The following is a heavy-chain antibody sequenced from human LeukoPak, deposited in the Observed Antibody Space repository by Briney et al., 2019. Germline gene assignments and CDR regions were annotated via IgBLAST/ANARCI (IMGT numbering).Heavy chain of an antibody. V-gene: IGHV4-61*02. J-gene: IGHJ4*02. CDR2: IYTSGNT. Sequence: KSSETLSLTCTVSGGSISSGGYYWSWIRQPAGKGLEWIGRIYTSGNTNYNPSLKSRVTISVDTSKNQFSLKLSSVTAADTAVYYCAREGGYSYGDAPLHFDYWGQGTLATVSS. D-gene: IGHD5-18*01. CDR1: GGSISSGGYY. CDR3: AREGGYSYGDAPLHFDY.